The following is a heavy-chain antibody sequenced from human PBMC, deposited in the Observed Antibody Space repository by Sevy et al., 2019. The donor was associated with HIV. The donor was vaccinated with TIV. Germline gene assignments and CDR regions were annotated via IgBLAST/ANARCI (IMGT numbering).Heavy chain of an antibody. D-gene: IGHD5-18*01. V-gene: IGHV3-11*01. J-gene: IGHJ4*02. Sequence: GGSLRLSCAASGFTFSDDWMSWVRQAPGKGLEWLSYMSSGGTTLYSADSVKGRFAISRDNAKTSLYLQMNSLRAEDTAVYFCVGRRYSYTYSWSYHFDYWGQGALVTVSS. CDR2: MSSGGTTL. CDR1: GFTFSDDW. CDR3: VGRRYSYTYSWSYHFDY.